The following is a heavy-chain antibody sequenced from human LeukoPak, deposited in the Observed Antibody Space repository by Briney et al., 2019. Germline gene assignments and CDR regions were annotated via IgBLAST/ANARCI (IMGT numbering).Heavy chain of an antibody. CDR2: IDISGDTE. D-gene: IGHD6-19*01. J-gene: IGHJ4*02. Sequence: GGSLRLSCAVSGFSTSNYGMSWVRQAPGKGLEWVSAIDISGDTEYYADSVKGRFVISRDNSRNTLYLQINSLRPEDTAPYYCAQGYSSGWYPNWGQGTLVIVSS. CDR3: AQGYSSGWYPN. CDR1: GFSTSNYG. V-gene: IGHV3-23*01.